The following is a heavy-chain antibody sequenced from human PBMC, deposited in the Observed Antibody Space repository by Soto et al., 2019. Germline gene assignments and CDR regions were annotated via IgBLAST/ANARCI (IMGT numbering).Heavy chain of an antibody. CDR3: ARARFLECLSPHSLLQPDNWFYP. CDR2: IYYSGST. Sequence: SETLSLTCTVSGGSISSGDYYWSWIRQPPGKGLEWIGYIYYSGSTYYNPSLKSRVTISVDTSKNQFSLKLSSVTAADTAVYYCARARFLECLSPHSLLQPDNWFYPCGQGTLVPVSA. V-gene: IGHV4-30-4*01. D-gene: IGHD3-3*01. J-gene: IGHJ5*02. CDR1: GGSISSGDYY.